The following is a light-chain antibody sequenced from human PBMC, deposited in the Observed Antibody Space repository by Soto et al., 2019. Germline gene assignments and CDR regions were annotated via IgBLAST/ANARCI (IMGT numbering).Light chain of an antibody. CDR2: AAS. V-gene: IGKV1-39*01. CDR3: QQSYSTPRT. J-gene: IGKJ1*01. Sequence: DIQMTQSPSSLSASVGDRVTITCRASQSISSYLNWYQQKPGKAPKLQIYAASSLQSSAPSRFSSSGSGTDFTLTISNLQPEDFATYYCQQSYSTPRTFGQGTKVEIK. CDR1: QSISSY.